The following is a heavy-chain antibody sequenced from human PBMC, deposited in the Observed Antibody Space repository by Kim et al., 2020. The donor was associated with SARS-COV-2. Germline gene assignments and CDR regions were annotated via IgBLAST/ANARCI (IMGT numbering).Heavy chain of an antibody. CDR3: ARATFPYYFDY. Sequence: GGSLRLSCAASGFTFSDYYMSWIRQAPGKGLEWVSYISSSSSYTNYADSVKGRFTISRDNAKNSLYLQMNSLRAEDTAVYYCARATFPYYFDYWGQGTLVTVSS. V-gene: IGHV3-11*06. CDR2: ISSSSSYT. J-gene: IGHJ4*02. CDR1: GFTFSDYY.